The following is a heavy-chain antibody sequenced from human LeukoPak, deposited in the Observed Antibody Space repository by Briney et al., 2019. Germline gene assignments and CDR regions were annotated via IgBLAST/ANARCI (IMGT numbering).Heavy chain of an antibody. CDR2: INHSGST. Sequence: PSETLSLTCTVSGGSISTSSYYWSWIRQPPGKGLEWIGEINHSGSTNYNPSLKSRVTISVDTSKNQFSLKLSSVTAADTAVYYCATAGGYYDSSGSNWFDPWGQGTLVTVSS. V-gene: IGHV4-39*07. D-gene: IGHD3-22*01. CDR1: GGSISTSSYY. J-gene: IGHJ5*02. CDR3: ATAGGYYDSSGSNWFDP.